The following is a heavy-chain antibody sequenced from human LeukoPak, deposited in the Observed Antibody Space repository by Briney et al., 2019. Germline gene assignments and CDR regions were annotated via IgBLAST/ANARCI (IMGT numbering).Heavy chain of an antibody. V-gene: IGHV1-3*01. J-gene: IGHJ6*02. D-gene: IGHD6-19*01. CDR3: ARVGSGWSLYYYYYGMDV. CDR1: GYTFTSYA. CDR2: INAGNGNT. Sequence: HVASVKVSCKASGYTFTSYAMHWVRQAPGQRLEWMGWINAGNGNTKYSQKFQGRVTITRDTSASTAYMELSSLRSEDTAVYYCARVGSGWSLYYYYYGMDVWGQGTTVTVS.